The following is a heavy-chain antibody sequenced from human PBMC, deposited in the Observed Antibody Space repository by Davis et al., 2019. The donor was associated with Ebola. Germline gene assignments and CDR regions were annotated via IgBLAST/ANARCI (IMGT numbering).Heavy chain of an antibody. J-gene: IGHJ6*02. V-gene: IGHV1-18*01. CDR2: ISAYNGNT. Sequence: ASVKVSCKASGYTFTSYGISWVRQAPGQGLEWMGWISAYNGNTNYAQKLQGRVTMTTDTSTSTAYMELRSLRSDDTAVYYCARVGVLLWFGDPPTGYYYYGMDVWGQGTTVTVSS. D-gene: IGHD3-10*01. CDR3: ARVGVLLWFGDPPTGYYYYGMDV. CDR1: GYTFTSYG.